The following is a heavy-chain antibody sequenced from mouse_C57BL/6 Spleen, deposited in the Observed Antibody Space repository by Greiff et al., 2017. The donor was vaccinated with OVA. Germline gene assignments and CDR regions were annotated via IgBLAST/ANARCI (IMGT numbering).Heavy chain of an antibody. CDR1: GFNITDYY. CDR2: IDPEDGDT. V-gene: IGHV14-1*01. Sequence: EVQLQQSGAELVRPGASVKLSCTASGFNITDYYMHWVKQRPEQGLEWIGRIDPEDGDTEYAPKFQGKATMTADTYSNTAYLQLSSLTSEDTAVYYCTTGGYYSNFAWFAYWGQGTLVTVSA. CDR3: TTGGYYSNFAWFAY. D-gene: IGHD2-5*01. J-gene: IGHJ3*01.